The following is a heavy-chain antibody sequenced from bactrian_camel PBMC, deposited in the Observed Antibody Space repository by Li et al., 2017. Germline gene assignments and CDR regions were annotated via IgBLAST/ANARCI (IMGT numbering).Heavy chain of an antibody. D-gene: IGHD7*01. J-gene: IGHJ4*01. CDR2: ISGNGGST. CDR1: GYTAKTCS. CDR3: NSWPPPPVEIGDGN. V-gene: IGHV3S25*01. Sequence: QLVESGGGSVQSGGSLRLSCAASGYTAKTCSWNWYRQAPGKGLEWVSAISGNGGSTYDADSVKGRFTISRDSAENTVYLQMDNLEIEDTAIPYCNSWPPPPVEIGDGNWGQGTQVTVS.